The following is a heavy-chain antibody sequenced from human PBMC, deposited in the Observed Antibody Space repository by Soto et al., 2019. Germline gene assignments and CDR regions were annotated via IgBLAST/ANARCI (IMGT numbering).Heavy chain of an antibody. CDR2: ISSNGGST. V-gene: IGHV3-64D*08. Sequence: HPGGSLRLSCAASGFTFSSYWMHWVRQAPGKGLEYVSAISSNGGSTYYADSVKGRFTISRDNSKNTLYLQMSSLRAEDTAVYYCVKRTYDSSGYSPKLTQFDYWGQGTLVTVSS. CDR3: VKRTYDSSGYSPKLTQFDY. J-gene: IGHJ4*02. D-gene: IGHD3-22*01. CDR1: GFTFSSYW.